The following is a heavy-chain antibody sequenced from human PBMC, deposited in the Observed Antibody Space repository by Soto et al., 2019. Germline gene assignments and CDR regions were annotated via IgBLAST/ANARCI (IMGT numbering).Heavy chain of an antibody. CDR3: VRQGFGRLHGLVDV. J-gene: IGHJ6*02. Sequence: QVQLQESGPGLVKPSETLSLTCTVSDDSSSSYKWSWIRQPPGRRLEEIGYIDSNRGTSYDPSLQSRVTISIDTSTKQFSLKLSSVTAADTAVYYCVRQGFGRLHGLVDVWGQGTTVTVSS. V-gene: IGHV4-59*08. CDR2: IDSNRGT. CDR1: DDSSSSYK. D-gene: IGHD3-10*01.